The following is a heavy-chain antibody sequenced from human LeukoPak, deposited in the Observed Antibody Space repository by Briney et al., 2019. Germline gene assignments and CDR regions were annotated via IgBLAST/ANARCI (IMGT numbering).Heavy chain of an antibody. Sequence: SETLSLTCTVSGGSISSGSYFWSWIRQPAGKGLEWIGRIYGSGSTNYNPSLKSRVSISVDTSKNQFSLKLSSVTATDTAVYYCARADILTGYPFDYWGQGTLVTVSS. D-gene: IGHD3-9*01. J-gene: IGHJ4*02. V-gene: IGHV4-61*02. CDR2: IYGSGST. CDR1: GGSISSGSYF. CDR3: ARADILTGYPFDY.